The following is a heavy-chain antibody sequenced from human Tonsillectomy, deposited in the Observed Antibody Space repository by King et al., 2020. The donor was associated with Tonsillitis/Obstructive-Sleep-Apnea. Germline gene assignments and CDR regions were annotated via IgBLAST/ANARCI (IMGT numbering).Heavy chain of an antibody. CDR1: GFTFSGYC. D-gene: IGHD6-19*01. CDR3: ARTIGVAGSPSHCYYGMAV. J-gene: IGHJ6*02. V-gene: IGHV3-33*01. CDR2: IWYDGSNK. Sequence: VQLVESGGGVVQPGRSLRLSCAASGFTFSGYCMHWVRQAPGKGLEWVAVIWYDGSNKYYVDSVKGRFTISRDNSKNTLYLQMNSLRAADTAVYYCARTIGVAGSPSHCYYGMAVWGQGTTVTVSS.